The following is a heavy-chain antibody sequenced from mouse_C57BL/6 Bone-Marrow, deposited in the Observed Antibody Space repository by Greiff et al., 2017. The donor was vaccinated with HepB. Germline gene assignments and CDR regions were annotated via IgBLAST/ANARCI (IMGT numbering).Heavy chain of an antibody. Sequence: VQLQQSGAELVRPGASVKLSCKASGYTFTDYYINWVKQRPGQGLEWIARIYPGSGNTYYNEKFKGKATLTAEKSSSTAYMQLSSLTSEDSAVYFCARSPYYSNYGFAYWGQGTLVTVSA. J-gene: IGHJ3*01. CDR1: GYTFTDYY. CDR3: ARSPYYSNYGFAY. CDR2: IYPGSGNT. D-gene: IGHD2-5*01. V-gene: IGHV1-76*01.